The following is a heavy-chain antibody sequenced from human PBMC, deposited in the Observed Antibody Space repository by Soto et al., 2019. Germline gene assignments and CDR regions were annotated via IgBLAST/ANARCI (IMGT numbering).Heavy chain of an antibody. CDR3: VRDGTKTLRNWFDP. D-gene: IGHD1-1*01. V-gene: IGHV4-4*07. CDR2: IYATGTT. J-gene: IGHJ5*02. CDR1: GASISGYY. Sequence: QVQLQESGPGLVKPSETLSLTCTVSGASISGYYWSWIRKSAGKGLELIGRIYATGTTDYNPSLKGRVMMSVDTSKNPFYLRLRSVTAADTAVYYCVRDGTKTLRNWFDPWGQGISVTVSS.